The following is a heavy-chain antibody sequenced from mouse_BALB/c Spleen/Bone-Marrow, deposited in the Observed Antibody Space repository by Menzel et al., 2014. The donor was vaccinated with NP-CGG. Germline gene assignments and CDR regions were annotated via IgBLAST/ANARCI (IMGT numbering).Heavy chain of an antibody. D-gene: IGHD3-3*01. V-gene: IGHV1-61*01. CDR1: GYSFTSYW. CDR3: TRYDLTTRAFAY. CDR2: IHLSDSEG. Sequence: VKLMESGAELVRPGASVKLSCKASGYSFTSYWMNWVKQRPGQGLEWIGMIHLSDSEGRLNQKFKDKATLTVDKSSSTAYMQLSSPTSEDSAVYYCTRYDLTTRAFAYWGQGTLVTVSA. J-gene: IGHJ3*01.